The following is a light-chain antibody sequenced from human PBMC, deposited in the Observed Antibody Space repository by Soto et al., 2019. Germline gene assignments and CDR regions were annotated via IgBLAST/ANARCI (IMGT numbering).Light chain of an antibody. CDR3: SSYAGHINVFYV. V-gene: IGLV2-8*01. CDR2: YVN. CDR1: SSDVGGYNH. Sequence: QSALTQPPSASGSPGQSVTISCTGTSSDVGGYNHVSWYQQHQGKAPKLIIYYVNRRPSGVPDRFSGSKSGNTASLTVSGLQADDEADYYCSSYAGHINVFYVFGAGTKLTVL. J-gene: IGLJ1*01.